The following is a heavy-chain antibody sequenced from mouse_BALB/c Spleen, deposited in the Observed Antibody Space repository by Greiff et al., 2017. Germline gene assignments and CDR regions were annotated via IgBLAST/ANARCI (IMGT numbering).Heavy chain of an antibody. D-gene: IGHD2-4*01. CDR3: TESTMITGFFAY. Sequence: QVQLQQPGAELVKPGASVKLSCKASGYTFTSYYMYWVKQRPGQGLEWIGGINPSNGGTNFNEKFKSKATLTVDKSSSTAYMQLSSLTSEDSAVYYCTESTMITGFFAYWGQGTLVTVSA. V-gene: IGHV1S81*02. CDR1: GYTFTSYY. J-gene: IGHJ3*01. CDR2: INPSNGGT.